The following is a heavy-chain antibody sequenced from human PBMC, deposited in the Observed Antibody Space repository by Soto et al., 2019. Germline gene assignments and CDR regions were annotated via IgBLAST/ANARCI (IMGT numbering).Heavy chain of an antibody. D-gene: IGHD3-16*01. Sequence: ESCPTLVNPTQTLTLTCTFSGFSLSTTGVGVSWIRQPPGKALEWLALIYWHDDERYSPSLKSRLTITKDTSKNQVVLTMTNMDPVDTATYYCAHRGGATVGLYYFDYWGQGALVTVSS. CDR1: GFSLSTTGVG. V-gene: IGHV2-5*01. CDR2: IYWHDDE. CDR3: AHRGGATVGLYYFDY. J-gene: IGHJ4*02.